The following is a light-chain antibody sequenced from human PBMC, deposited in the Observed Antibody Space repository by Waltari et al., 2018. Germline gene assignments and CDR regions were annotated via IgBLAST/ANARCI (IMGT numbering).Light chain of an antibody. CDR3: GGWDDTLTGPYV. J-gene: IGLJ1*01. V-gene: IGLV1-44*01. CDR1: SSTIGSNT. CDR2: NNN. Sequence: QPALTQPPSVSGTPGQTVTISCSGSSSTIGSNTVNWYQVLPGSAPRLVIHNNNQRPSDVPARFSGSKSGTSASLAISGLQSEDEADYYCGGWDDTLTGPYVFGSGTKVIVL.